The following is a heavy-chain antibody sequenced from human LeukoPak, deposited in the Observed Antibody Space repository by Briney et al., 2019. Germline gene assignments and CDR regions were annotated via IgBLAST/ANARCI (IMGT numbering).Heavy chain of an antibody. CDR2: ISAYNGGT. CDR3: ARDRGSSHDGRDHDY. CDR1: GYTFTSYG. V-gene: IGHV1-18*01. Sequence: ASVKVSCKASGYTFTSYGITWVRQAPGQGPEWMGWISAYNGGTNYALKFQGRVTMTTDTFTSTAYMELRSLRSDDTAVYYCARDRGSSHDGRDHDYWGQGTLVTVSS. D-gene: IGHD6-13*01. J-gene: IGHJ4*02.